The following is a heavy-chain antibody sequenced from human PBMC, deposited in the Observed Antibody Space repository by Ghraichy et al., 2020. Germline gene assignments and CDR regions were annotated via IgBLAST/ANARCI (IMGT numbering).Heavy chain of an antibody. CDR1: GFTFSSYG. V-gene: IGHV3-21*01. CDR3: ARGTSGYYYSDF. D-gene: IGHD3-22*01. J-gene: IGHJ4*02. CDR2: ISSVSTYI. Sequence: LSLTCAASGFTFSSYGMNWVRQAPGKGLEWVSSISSVSTYIYYADSVKGRFTISRDNAKNSLYLQMNSLRAEDTAVYYCARGTSGYYYSDFWGQGTLVTVSS.